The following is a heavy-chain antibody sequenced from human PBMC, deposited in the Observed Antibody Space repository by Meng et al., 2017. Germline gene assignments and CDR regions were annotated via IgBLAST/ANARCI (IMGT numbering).Heavy chain of an antibody. V-gene: IGHV4-4*02. Sequence: QWRRQESAPGLGKPSGTLPLPGAFSCGAISSSDWWSWVRQPPGKGLEWIGEIYHSGSTNYNPSLKSRVTISVDKSKNQFSLKLSSVTAADTAVYYCARAGVGYYDSSGPYSYWGQGTLVTVSS. J-gene: IGHJ4*02. D-gene: IGHD3-22*01. CDR3: ARAGVGYYDSSGPYSY. CDR2: IYHSGST. CDR1: CGAISSSDW.